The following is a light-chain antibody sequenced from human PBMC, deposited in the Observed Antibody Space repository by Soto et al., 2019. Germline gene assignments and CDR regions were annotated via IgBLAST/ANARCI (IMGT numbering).Light chain of an antibody. CDR1: TSNIGNNY. Sequence: QSVLTQPPAVSAAPGQKVTISCSGSTSNIGNNYVSWYQQLPGTAPKLLIYDNNKRPSGILDRFSGSKSGTSATLGITGLQTGDEADYYCGTWDSSLIAEVFGGGTKLTVL. V-gene: IGLV1-51*01. CDR3: GTWDSSLIAEV. J-gene: IGLJ2*01. CDR2: DNN.